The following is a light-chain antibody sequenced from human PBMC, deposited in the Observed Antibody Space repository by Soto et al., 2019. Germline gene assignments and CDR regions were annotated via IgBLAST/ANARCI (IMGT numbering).Light chain of an antibody. CDR2: GLS. V-gene: IGKV3-20*01. CDR1: QTVTNSF. J-gene: IGKJ2*01. Sequence: ENVLTQSPGTLSLSPGERATLSCRASQTVTNSFFAWYQQKPGQPPRLLIHGLSSRATGIPDRFSGSGSGTDFNLTISRLEPEDFVVYYCQQYSTLPHPFCRGTPLE. CDR3: QQYSTLPHP.